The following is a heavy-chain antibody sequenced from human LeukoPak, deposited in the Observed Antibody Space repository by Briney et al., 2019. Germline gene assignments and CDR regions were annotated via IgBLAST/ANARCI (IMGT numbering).Heavy chain of an antibody. CDR1: GFTFSSYG. V-gene: IGHV3-33*01. CDR3: ARGGRITMIVGAADWAFDI. CDR2: IWYDGSNK. J-gene: IGHJ3*02. Sequence: GRSLRLSCAASGFTFSSYGMHWVRQAPGKGLEWVAVIWYDGSNKYYADSVKGRFTISRDNSKNTLYLQMNSLRAEDTAVYYCARGGRITMIVGAADWAFDIWGQGTMVTVSS. D-gene: IGHD3-22*01.